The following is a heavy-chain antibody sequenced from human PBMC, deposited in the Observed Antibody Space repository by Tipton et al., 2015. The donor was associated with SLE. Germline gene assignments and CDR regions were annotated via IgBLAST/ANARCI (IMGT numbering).Heavy chain of an antibody. V-gene: IGHV4-38-2*02. CDR2: VYHSGST. CDR3: AREGRREQLALDY. Sequence: TLSLTCTVSGFSVSSGYYWGWIRQPPGKGLEWIGSVYHSGSTYYNPSLRSRVTISVDTSKNQFSLKLSSVTAADTAVYYCAREGRREQLALDYWGQGTLFTVSS. J-gene: IGHJ4*02. D-gene: IGHD6-6*01. CDR1: GFSVSSGYY.